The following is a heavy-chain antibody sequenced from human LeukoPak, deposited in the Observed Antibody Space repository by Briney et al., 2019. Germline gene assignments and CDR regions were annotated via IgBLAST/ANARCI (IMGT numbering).Heavy chain of an antibody. V-gene: IGHV3-74*01. CDR2: FNSDADTT. CDR3: ARAVAGTRNALDI. J-gene: IGHJ3*02. D-gene: IGHD6-19*01. CDR1: GFTFSNYR. Sequence: GGSLRLSCAASGFTFSNYRMHWVRQAPGMGLVWVSRFNSDADTTNYADSVKGRFTISRDNAKSTLYLQMNTLRAEDTAVYYCARAVAGTRNALDIWGQGTMVTVSS.